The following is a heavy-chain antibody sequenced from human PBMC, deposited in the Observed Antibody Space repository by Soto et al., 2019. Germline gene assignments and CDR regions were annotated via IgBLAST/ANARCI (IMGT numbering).Heavy chain of an antibody. CDR3: ARASVVVVAATRSDNWFDP. V-gene: IGHV1-18*01. Sequence: ASVKVSCKASGYTFTSYGISWVRQAPGQGLEWMGWISAYNGNTNYAQKLQGRVTMTTDTSTSTAYMELRSLRSDDTAVYYCARASVVVVAATRSDNWFDPWGQGTLVTVSS. J-gene: IGHJ5*02. D-gene: IGHD2-15*01. CDR1: GYTFTSYG. CDR2: ISAYNGNT.